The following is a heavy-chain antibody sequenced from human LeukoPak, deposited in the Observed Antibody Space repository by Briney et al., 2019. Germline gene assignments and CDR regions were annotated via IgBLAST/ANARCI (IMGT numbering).Heavy chain of an antibody. V-gene: IGHV1-18*01. D-gene: IGHD3-10*01. CDR3: ARDHWFGELSPAGS. CDR1: GYSFTTYG. CDR2: ISADNGNT. Sequence: ASVKVSCKASGYSFTTYGINWVRQAPGQGLQWMGWISADNGNTHYAQDFQGRVTMTTDTSTTTAYMELRSLRSDDTAVYYCARDHWFGELSPAGSWGQGTLVTVSS. J-gene: IGHJ5*02.